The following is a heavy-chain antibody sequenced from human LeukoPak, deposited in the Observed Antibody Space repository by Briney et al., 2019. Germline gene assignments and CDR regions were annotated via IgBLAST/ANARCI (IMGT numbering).Heavy chain of an antibody. CDR1: GFMFTKSD. J-gene: IGHJ4*02. Sequence: VASVKVSCKASGFMFTKSDINWVRQASGQRLEWMGWMNPNTGSTGYAQTFQGRVTMTRDTATSTAYMELRGLRSEDTAVYYCARENYYYDSMSFDYWGQGTLVTVSS. V-gene: IGHV1-8*01. CDR2: MNPNTGST. D-gene: IGHD3-22*01. CDR3: ARENYYYDSMSFDY.